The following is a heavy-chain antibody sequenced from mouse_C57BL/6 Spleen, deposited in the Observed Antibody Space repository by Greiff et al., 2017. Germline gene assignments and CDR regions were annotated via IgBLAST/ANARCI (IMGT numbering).Heavy chain of an antibody. CDR3: AREVNDDWYFDV. V-gene: IGHV1-19*01. CDR1: GYTFTDYY. D-gene: IGHD2-12*01. Sequence: EVQLQQSGPVLVKPGASVKMSCKASGYTFTDYYMNWVKQSHGKSLEWIGVINPYNGGTSYNQKFKGKATLTVDKSSSTAYMELNSLTSEDSAVYYCAREVNDDWYFDVWGTGTTVTVAS. J-gene: IGHJ1*03. CDR2: INPYNGGT.